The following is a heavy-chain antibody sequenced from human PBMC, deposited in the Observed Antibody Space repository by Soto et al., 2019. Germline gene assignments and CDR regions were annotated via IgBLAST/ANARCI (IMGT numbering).Heavy chain of an antibody. V-gene: IGHV1-18*01. D-gene: IGHD3-16*01. CDR3: ARGGYYDNVWGKLSHYGLDV. CDR2: ISPYNDYT. CDR1: GYTFIRYG. Sequence: QVHLVQSAGEVKKPGASVKVSCKASGYTFIRYGITWVRQAPGQGLEWVGWISPYNDYTNYAQNLHGRVSMTTDTSTNTVYMELRGLIPDDTALYYCARGGYYDNVWGKLSHYGLDVWGQGTTVTVSS. J-gene: IGHJ6*02.